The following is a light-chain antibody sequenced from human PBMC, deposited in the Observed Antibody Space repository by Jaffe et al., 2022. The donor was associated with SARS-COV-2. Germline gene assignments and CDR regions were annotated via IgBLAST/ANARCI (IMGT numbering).Light chain of an antibody. J-gene: IGKJ3*01. V-gene: IGKV1-27*01. CDR3: QKYNSAPLT. CDR2: GAS. CDR1: QGISNY. Sequence: DTQMTQFPSSLSASVGDRVTITCRASQGISNYLAWYQQKPGKVPKLLIYGASTLQSGVPSRFSGSGSGTYFTLTISSLQPEDVATYYCQKYNSAPLTFGPGTKVDIK.